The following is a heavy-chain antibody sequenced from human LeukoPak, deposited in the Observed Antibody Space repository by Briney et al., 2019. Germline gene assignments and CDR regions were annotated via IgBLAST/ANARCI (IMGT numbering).Heavy chain of an antibody. J-gene: IGHJ4*02. Sequence: ASVKVSCKASGYTFTGYYMHWARQAPGQGLEWMGWISAYNGNTYYAQKLQGRVTMTTDTSTSTGYMELRSLTSDDTAVYYCARERLGYCSGGSCLNFEYWGQGTLVTVSS. CDR3: ARERLGYCSGGSCLNFEY. CDR1: GYTFTGYY. V-gene: IGHV1-18*04. D-gene: IGHD2-15*01. CDR2: ISAYNGNT.